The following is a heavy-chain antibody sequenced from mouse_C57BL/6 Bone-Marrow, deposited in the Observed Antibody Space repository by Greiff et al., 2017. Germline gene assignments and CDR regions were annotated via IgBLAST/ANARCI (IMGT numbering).Heavy chain of an antibody. Sequence: QVQLQQPGAELVKPGASVKLSCKASGYTFTSYWMHWVKQRPGQGLEWIGMIHPNSGSTNYNEMFKSKATLTVDKSSSTAYMQLSSLTSEDSAVYYCARGGPSFAYWGQGTLVTVSA. CDR1: GYTFTSYW. V-gene: IGHV1-64*01. CDR2: IHPNSGST. CDR3: ARGGPSFAY. J-gene: IGHJ3*01.